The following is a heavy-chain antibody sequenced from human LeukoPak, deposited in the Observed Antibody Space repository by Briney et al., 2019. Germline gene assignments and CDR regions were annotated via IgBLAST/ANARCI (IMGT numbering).Heavy chain of an antibody. Sequence: SETLSLTCTVSGYSISSGYYWSWIRQPAGKGLEWIGRIYTSGSTNYNPSLKSRVTMSVDTSKNQFSLKLSSVTAADTAVYYCARAVGSGSFQTYYYMDVWGKGTTVTISS. J-gene: IGHJ6*03. CDR2: IYTSGST. CDR3: ARAVGSGSFQTYYYMDV. D-gene: IGHD3-10*01. V-gene: IGHV4-4*07. CDR1: GYSISSGYY.